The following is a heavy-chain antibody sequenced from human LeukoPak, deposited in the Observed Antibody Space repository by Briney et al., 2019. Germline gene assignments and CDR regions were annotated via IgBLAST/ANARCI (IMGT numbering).Heavy chain of an antibody. D-gene: IGHD2-8*02. Sequence: SGPTLVKPTQTLTLTCTFSGFSLSTSGVGVAWIRQPPGKALEWLALIYWDDDKRYSPSLKSRLTITKGTSKNQVVLTMTNMDPVDTATYYCAHRHYTGGNFYFDYWGQGTLVTVSS. CDR3: AHRHYTGGNFYFDY. V-gene: IGHV2-5*02. CDR2: IYWDDDK. CDR1: GFSLSTSGVG. J-gene: IGHJ4*02.